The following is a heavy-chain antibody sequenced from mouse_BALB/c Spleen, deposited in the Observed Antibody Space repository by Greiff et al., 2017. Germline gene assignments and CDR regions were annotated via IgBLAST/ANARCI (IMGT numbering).Heavy chain of an antibody. V-gene: IGHV14-3*02. D-gene: IGHD4-1*01. CDR3: ARGNWDYFDY. CDR2: IDPANGNT. J-gene: IGHJ2*01. Sequence: EVQLVESGAELVKPGASVKLSCTASGFNIKDTYMHWVKQRPEQGLEWIGRIDPANGNTKYDPKFQGKATITADTSSNTAYLQLSSLTSEDTAVYYCARGNWDYFDYWGQGTTLTVSS. CDR1: GFNIKDTY.